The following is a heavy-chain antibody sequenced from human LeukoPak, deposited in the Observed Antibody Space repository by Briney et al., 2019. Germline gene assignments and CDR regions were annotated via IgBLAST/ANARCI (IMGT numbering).Heavy chain of an antibody. V-gene: IGHV3-30-3*01. CDR1: GFTFSSYA. J-gene: IGHJ4*02. D-gene: IGHD2-2*01. CDR2: ISYDGSNK. Sequence: PGRSLRLSCAASGFTFSSYAMHWVRQAPGKGLEWVAVISYDGSNKYYADSVKGRFTISRDNSKNTLYLQMNSLRAEDTAVYYCARPRQVIVVVPAAGFGYWGQGTLVTVSS. CDR3: ARPRQVIVVVPAAGFGY.